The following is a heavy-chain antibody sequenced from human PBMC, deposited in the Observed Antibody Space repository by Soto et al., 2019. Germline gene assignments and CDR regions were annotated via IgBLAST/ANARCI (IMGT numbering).Heavy chain of an antibody. D-gene: IGHD3-9*01. J-gene: IGHJ4*02. Sequence: SVKVTSKASGYTYTSYAMHWVRHAPGQRLEWMGWINAGNGNTKYSQKFQGRVTITRDTSASTAYMELSSLRSEDTAVYYCARGGLRYFDWLLSFDYWGQGTLVTVSS. CDR1: GYTYTSYA. CDR2: INAGNGNT. CDR3: ARGGLRYFDWLLSFDY. V-gene: IGHV1-3*01.